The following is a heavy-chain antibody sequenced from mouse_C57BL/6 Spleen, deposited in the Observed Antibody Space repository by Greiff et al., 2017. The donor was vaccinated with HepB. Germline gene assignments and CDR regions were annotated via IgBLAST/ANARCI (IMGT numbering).Heavy chain of an antibody. D-gene: IGHD1-1*01. Sequence: EVKLMESGPGLVKPSQSLSLTCSVTGYSITSGYYWNWIRQFPGNKLEWMGYISYDGSNNYNPSLKNRISITRDTSKNQFFLKLNSVTTEDTATYYCARDEGYYGSSYGYFDYWGQGTTLTVSS. V-gene: IGHV3-6*01. CDR2: ISYDGSN. CDR1: GYSITSGYY. CDR3: ARDEGYYGSSYGYFDY. J-gene: IGHJ2*01.